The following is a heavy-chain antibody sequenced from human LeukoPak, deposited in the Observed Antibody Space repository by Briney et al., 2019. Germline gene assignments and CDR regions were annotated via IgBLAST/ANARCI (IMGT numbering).Heavy chain of an antibody. CDR3: ARTGDCSSTSRYTSCFDP. V-gene: IGHV4-34*01. D-gene: IGHD2-2*02. CDR2: INHSGST. CDR1: GGSFSGYY. J-gene: IGHJ5*02. Sequence: SETLSLTCAVYGGSFSGYYWSWIRQPPGKGLEWIGEINHSGSTNYNASLKSGVTISVDTCKNQFSLKLTSVTAADTAFYSCARTGDCSSTSRYTSCFDPWVQGTLVTVSS.